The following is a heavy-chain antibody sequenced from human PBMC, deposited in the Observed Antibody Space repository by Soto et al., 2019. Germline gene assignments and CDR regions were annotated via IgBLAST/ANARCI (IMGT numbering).Heavy chain of an antibody. CDR2: ISYDGSNK. CDR1: GFTFSSYG. V-gene: IGHV3-30*18. Sequence: GGSLRLSCAASGFTFSSYGMHWVRQAPGKGLEWVAVISYDGSNKYYADSVKGRFTISRDNSKNTLYLQMNSLRAEDTAVYYCAKGRGLRWDYYYGLDVWGQGTTVTVSS. J-gene: IGHJ6*02. D-gene: IGHD4-17*01. CDR3: AKGRGLRWDYYYGLDV.